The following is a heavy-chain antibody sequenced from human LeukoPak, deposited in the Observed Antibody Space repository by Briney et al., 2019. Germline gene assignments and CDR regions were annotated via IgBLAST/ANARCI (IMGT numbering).Heavy chain of an antibody. V-gene: IGHV4-59*02. CDR2: IYYSGTT. CDR1: GDSVSSFY. Sequence: ASETLSLTCTVSGDSVSSFYWSWIRRPPGKGLEWIGYIYYSGTTNYNPSLKSRVTMSVDKSKNQFSLKLSSVTAADTAVYYCARDVATVAVDWFDPWGQGTLVTVSS. J-gene: IGHJ5*02. D-gene: IGHD2-21*01. CDR3: ARDVATVAVDWFDP.